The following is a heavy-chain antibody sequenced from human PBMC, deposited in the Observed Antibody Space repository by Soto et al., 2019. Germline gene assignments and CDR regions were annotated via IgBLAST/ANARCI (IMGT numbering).Heavy chain of an antibody. V-gene: IGHV1-2*02. CDR3: ARGAVAGVSDYYYGMDV. J-gene: IGHJ6*02. Sequence: ASVKVSCKASGYTFTGYYMHWVRQAPGQGLEWMGWINPNSGGTNYAQKFQGRVTMTRDTSISTAYMELSRLRSDDTAVYYCARGAVAGVSDYYYGMDVWGQGTTVTVSS. CDR2: INPNSGGT. D-gene: IGHD6-19*01. CDR1: GYTFTGYY.